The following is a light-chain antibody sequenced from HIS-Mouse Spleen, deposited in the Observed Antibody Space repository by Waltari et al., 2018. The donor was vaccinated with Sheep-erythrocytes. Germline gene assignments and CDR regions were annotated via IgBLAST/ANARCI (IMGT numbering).Light chain of an antibody. V-gene: IGLV3-1*01. CDR2: QDS. CDR3: QAWDSSTAV. J-gene: IGLJ2*01. Sequence: SYELTQPPSVSVSPGQTASITCPGDKLGDKSACWYQQKPGQSPVLVIYQDSKRPSGIPERFSGSNSGNTVTLTISGTQAMDEADYYCQAWDSSTAVFGGGTKLTVL. CDR1: KLGDKS.